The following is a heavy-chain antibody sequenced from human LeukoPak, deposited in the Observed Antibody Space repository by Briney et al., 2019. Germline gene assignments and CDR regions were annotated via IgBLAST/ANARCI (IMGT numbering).Heavy chain of an antibody. Sequence: GGSLRLSCAASGFTFSSYSMNWVRQAPGKGLEWASSISSSSSYIYYADSVKGRFTISRDNAKNSLYLQMNSLRAEDTAVYYCARAHGDYADYWGQGTLVTVSS. V-gene: IGHV3-21*01. J-gene: IGHJ4*02. D-gene: IGHD4-17*01. CDR1: GFTFSSYS. CDR2: ISSSSSYI. CDR3: ARAHGDYADY.